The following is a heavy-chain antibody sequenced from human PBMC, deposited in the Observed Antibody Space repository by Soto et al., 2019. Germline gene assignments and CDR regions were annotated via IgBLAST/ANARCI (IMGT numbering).Heavy chain of an antibody. CDR1: GGSISSYY. V-gene: IGHV4-59*08. J-gene: IGHJ4*02. D-gene: IGHD6-13*01. CDR3: ARHGPIAAAGTVFDY. Sequence: PLETLSLTCTVSGGSISSYYWSWIRQPPGKGLEWIGYIYYSGSTNYNPSLKSRVTISVDTSKNQFSLKLSSVTAADTAVYYCARHGPIAAAGTVFDYWGQGTLVTVSS. CDR2: IYYSGST.